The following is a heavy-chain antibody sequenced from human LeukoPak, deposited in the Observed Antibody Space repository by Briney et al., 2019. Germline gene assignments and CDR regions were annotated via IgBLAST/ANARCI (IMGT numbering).Heavy chain of an antibody. D-gene: IGHD4-11*01. CDR1: GFTFSHYG. J-gene: IGHJ4*02. Sequence: GRSLRLSCAASGFTFSHYGMRWVRQAPGKGLEWVAVIWSDGTNKYYADSVKGRFSISRDDSQKRVFLQMNSLRAEDTAVYYCARDAQRGFDYSNSLQYWGQGALVTVSS. V-gene: IGHV3-33*01. CDR2: IWSDGTNK. CDR3: ARDAQRGFDYSNSLQY.